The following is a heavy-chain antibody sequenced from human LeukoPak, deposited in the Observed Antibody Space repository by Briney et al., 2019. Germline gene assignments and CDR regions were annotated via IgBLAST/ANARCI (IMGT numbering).Heavy chain of an antibody. CDR1: GGSFSGHY. D-gene: IGHD3-22*01. CDR3: ARVTGYMIEDYFDY. CDR2: IKQSGGT. V-gene: IGHV4-34*01. Sequence: SETLSLTCAVYGGSFSGHYWSWIRQPPGKGLEWIGEIKQSGGTTYNPSLKSRVTISVETSKNQFSLKLSSVTAADTAVYYCARVTGYMIEDYFDYWGQGTLVTVSS. J-gene: IGHJ4*02.